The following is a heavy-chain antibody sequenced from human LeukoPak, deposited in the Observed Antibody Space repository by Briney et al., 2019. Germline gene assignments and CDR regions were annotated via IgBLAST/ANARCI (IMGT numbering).Heavy chain of an antibody. D-gene: IGHD3-10*01. CDR1: GFTFSSYS. J-gene: IGHJ5*02. CDR2: ISNGGGNT. CDR3: AIGGGSGNYNYFDP. V-gene: IGHV3-23*01. Sequence: GGSLRLSCAASGFTFSSYSMNWVRQAPGQGPEWVSVISNGGGNTYYADSVKGRFAISRDNSKSILYLQMNSLRADDTAIYYCAIGGGSGNYNYFDPWGQGTLVTVSS.